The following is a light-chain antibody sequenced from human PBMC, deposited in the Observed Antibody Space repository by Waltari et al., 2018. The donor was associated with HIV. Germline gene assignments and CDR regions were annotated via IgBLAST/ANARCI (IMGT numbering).Light chain of an antibody. J-gene: IGLJ2*01. CDR1: THNVGTSNS. V-gene: IGLV2-11*01. Sequence: QSALTQPRSVSGSPGQSVTISCAVSTHNVGTSNSVSWFHQQSGEAPRLILYDVDQRPSGVPVRFSGARSGDTASLTISGLQAEDEGDFYCCSYGGSWSFVFGGGTRVTVL. CDR2: DVD. CDR3: CSYGGSWSFV.